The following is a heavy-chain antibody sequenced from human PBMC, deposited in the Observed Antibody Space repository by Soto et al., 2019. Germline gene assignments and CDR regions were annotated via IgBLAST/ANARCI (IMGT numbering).Heavy chain of an antibody. CDR2: ISGSGDFT. CDR3: AAAPRGPTHPPWDY. J-gene: IGHJ4*02. D-gene: IGHD3-10*01. V-gene: IGHV3-23*01. Sequence: EVQMLESGGGLVQPGGSLRLSCAASGFTFNKFAMTWVRQAPGKGLEWVSGISGSGDFTDYADSLKGRFTISRDNSKNTVFLLMTDLRADDTAVYYCAAAPRGPTHPPWDYWGQGTLLTVSS. CDR1: GFTFNKFA.